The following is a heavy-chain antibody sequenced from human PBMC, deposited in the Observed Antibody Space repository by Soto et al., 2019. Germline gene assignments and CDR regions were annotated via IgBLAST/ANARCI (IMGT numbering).Heavy chain of an antibody. J-gene: IGHJ4*02. CDR2: INYSATT. V-gene: IGHV4-30-4*01. CDR1: GGSISSADFF. D-gene: IGHD3-10*01. Sequence: LSLTCTVSGGSISSADFFWTWLRQPPGKGLEWLGYINYSATTYYTPSLKGRLIISTDTSRNQFSLSLSSVTAAHTAVYFCAREPYLPMARNDFWGQGAQVTVS. CDR3: AREPYLPMARNDF.